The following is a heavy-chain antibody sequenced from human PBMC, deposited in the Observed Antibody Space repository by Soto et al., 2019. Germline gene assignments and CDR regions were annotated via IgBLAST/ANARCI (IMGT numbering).Heavy chain of an antibody. CDR3: AKGRYSYGPFPLDY. CDR2: ISGSGGGT. V-gene: IGHV3-23*01. CDR1: GFTFTSYA. Sequence: GGSLRLSCAASGFTFTSYAMSWVRQAPGKGLEWVSAISGSGGGTYYADSVKGRFTISRDNSKNTLYLQMNSLRVEDTAVYYCAKGRYSYGPFPLDYWGQGTLVTVSS. D-gene: IGHD5-18*01. J-gene: IGHJ4*02.